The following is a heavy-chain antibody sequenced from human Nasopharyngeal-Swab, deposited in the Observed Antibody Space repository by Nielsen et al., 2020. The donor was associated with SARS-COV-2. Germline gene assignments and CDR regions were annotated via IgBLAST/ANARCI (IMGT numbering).Heavy chain of an antibody. D-gene: IGHD6-13*01. CDR1: GFTFSTYA. CDR2: IINSGGST. Sequence: GGSLRLSCVASGFTFSTYAMSWVRQAPGRRLEWVSGIINSGGSTEYADSVKGRFTISRDNSRNTLFLQMNSLRAEDTAVYYCAKAHGNSWYSSLDYWGQGTLVTVSS. V-gene: IGHV3-23*01. J-gene: IGHJ4*02. CDR3: AKAHGNSWYSSLDY.